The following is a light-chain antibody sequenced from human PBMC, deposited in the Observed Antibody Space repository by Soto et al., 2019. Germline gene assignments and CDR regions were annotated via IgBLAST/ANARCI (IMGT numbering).Light chain of an antibody. CDR3: CSYAGSNWV. CDR1: SSDVGSYNL. Sequence: QSALTQPASVSGSPGQSLTISCTGTSSDVGSYNLVSWYQQHPGKAPKLMIYEVTKRPSGVSNRFSGSKSGNTASLTISGLQAEDEADYYCCSYAGSNWVFGGGTKLTVL. V-gene: IGLV2-23*02. J-gene: IGLJ3*02. CDR2: EVT.